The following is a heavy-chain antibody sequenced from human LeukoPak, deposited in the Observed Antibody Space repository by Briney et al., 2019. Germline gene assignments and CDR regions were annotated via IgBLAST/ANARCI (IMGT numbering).Heavy chain of an antibody. J-gene: IGHJ4*02. CDR1: GFTVSSYY. Sequence: GGSLRLSCAASGFTVSSYYMTWVRQAPGKGLEWVSIIYSAGSTYYADSVKGRFTISRDNSKNTLYLQMNSLRAEDTAVYYCARFTHGGDFDYWGQGTLVTVSS. CDR2: IYSAGST. CDR3: ARFTHGGDFDY. V-gene: IGHV3-53*01. D-gene: IGHD2-21*01.